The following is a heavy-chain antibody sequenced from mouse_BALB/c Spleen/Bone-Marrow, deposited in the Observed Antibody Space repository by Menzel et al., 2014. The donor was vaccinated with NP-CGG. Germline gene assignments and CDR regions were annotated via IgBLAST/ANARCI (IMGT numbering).Heavy chain of an antibody. CDR3: ARGYDYDFDY. CDR1: GFTFSNFA. CDR2: ISSGGSA. J-gene: IGHJ2*01. V-gene: IGHV5-6-5*01. D-gene: IGHD2-4*01. Sequence: EVKLVESGGGLVKPGGSLKLSCAASGFTFSNFAMSWVRQTPDKRPEWVASISSGGSAYYPDSVKGRLSISRDNARDILFLQMSSLRSEDTAMYYCARGYDYDFDYWGQGTTLTVSS.